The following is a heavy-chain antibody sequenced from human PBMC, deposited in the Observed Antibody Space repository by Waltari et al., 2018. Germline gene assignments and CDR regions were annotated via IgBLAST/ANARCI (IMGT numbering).Heavy chain of an antibody. Sequence: QVQLVQSGAEVKKPGSSVQVSCKASGGTFTSYALSWVRQAPGQGLDWMGGIIPIFGTANYAQKVQGRVTITTDESTSTAYMELSSLRSEDTAVYYCARVPPMEQQLVSYKYYYGMDVWGQGTTVTVSS. J-gene: IGHJ6*02. V-gene: IGHV1-69*05. CDR1: GGTFTSYA. D-gene: IGHD6-13*01. CDR2: IIPIFGTA. CDR3: ARVPPMEQQLVSYKYYYGMDV.